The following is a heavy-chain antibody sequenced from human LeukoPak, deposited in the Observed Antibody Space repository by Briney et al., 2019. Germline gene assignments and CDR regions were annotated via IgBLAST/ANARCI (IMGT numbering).Heavy chain of an antibody. Sequence: GGSLRLSCAASGFTVSSNYMSWVRQAPGKGLEWVSVIYSGGSTYYEEASKDRFTITRDNSKNTLYRQMNSLRAEDSAVYYCARDHQARISYGMDVWGQGTTVTVSS. D-gene: IGHD2-15*01. CDR1: GFTVSSNY. V-gene: IGHV3-53*01. CDR2: IYSGGST. J-gene: IGHJ6*02. CDR3: ARDHQARISYGMDV.